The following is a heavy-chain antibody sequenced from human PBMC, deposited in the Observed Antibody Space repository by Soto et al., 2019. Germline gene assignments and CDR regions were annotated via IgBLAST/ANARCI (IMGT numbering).Heavy chain of an antibody. J-gene: IGHJ6*02. D-gene: IGHD3-10*01. CDR3: ASWRGRVWFGELLAPHYYYYYGMDV. Sequence: SEMLSHTCSVAGGSIGSSGYYRRRIRQPPGKGLEWIGSIYYSGSTYYTPSLKSRVTISLDTSKNQFSLKLSSVTASDTAVYYCASWRGRVWFGELLAPHYYYYYGMDVWGQGTTVTVSS. V-gene: IGHV4-39*01. CDR2: IYYSGST. CDR1: GGSIGSSGYY.